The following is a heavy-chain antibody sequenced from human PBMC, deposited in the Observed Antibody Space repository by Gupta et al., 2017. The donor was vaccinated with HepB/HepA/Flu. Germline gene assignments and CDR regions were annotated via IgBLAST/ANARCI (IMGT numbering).Heavy chain of an antibody. V-gene: IGHV3-30*18. J-gene: IGHJ5*02. CDR2: ISYDGSNK. CDR3: AKDRSSSWPGEGFDP. D-gene: IGHD6-13*01. Sequence: VRQAPGKGLEWVAVISYDGSNKYYADSVKGRFTISRDNSKNTLYLQMNSLRAEDTAVYYCAKDRSSSWPGEGFDPWGQGTLVTVSS.